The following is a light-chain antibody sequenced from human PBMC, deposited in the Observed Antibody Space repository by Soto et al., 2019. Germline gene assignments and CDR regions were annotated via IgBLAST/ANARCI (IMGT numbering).Light chain of an antibody. V-gene: IGKV3-11*01. CDR3: QQRTNWLYT. Sequence: EIVLTQSPATLSLSPGERATLSCRASQSVSSYLAWYQQKPGQAPRLLIYDASNRATGIPARFSGSGSGTDFTLTLSSLETEDFAVYYCQQRTNWLYTFGQGTKLEI. CDR2: DAS. CDR1: QSVSSY. J-gene: IGKJ2*01.